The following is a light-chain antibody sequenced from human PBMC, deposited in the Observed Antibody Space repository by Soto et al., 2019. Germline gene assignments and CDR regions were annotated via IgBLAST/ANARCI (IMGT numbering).Light chain of an antibody. J-gene: IGKJ3*01. Sequence: EIVLTQSPATLSLSPGDTATLSCGARQSFSGSLAWYQQKPGQPPRLLIYDTSSRATGIPARFSGSGSGTDFTLTISNLEPEDCAVYYCQQRGNWPLTFGPGTKLDV. CDR3: QQRGNWPLT. CDR1: QSFSGS. V-gene: IGKV3-11*01. CDR2: DTS.